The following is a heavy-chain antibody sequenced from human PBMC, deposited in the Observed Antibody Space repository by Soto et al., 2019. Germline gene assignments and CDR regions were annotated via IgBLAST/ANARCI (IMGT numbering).Heavy chain of an antibody. V-gene: IGHV1-69*13. Sequence: SVKVSCKAPGGTFSSYAISWVRQAPGQVLEWMGEIIPIFGTANYAQKFQGRVTVTADESTSTAYMELSSLRSEDTAVYYCARDRKGLKAVAKYFDYWGQGTLVTGLL. CDR2: IIPIFGTA. CDR3: ARDRKGLKAVAKYFDY. D-gene: IGHD6-19*01. J-gene: IGHJ4*02. CDR1: GGTFSSYA.